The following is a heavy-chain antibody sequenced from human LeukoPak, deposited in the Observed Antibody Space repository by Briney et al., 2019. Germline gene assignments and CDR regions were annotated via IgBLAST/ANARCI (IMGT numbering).Heavy chain of an antibody. Sequence: GGSLRLSCAASGFTFSTYGMHWVRQAPGKGLEWVAIIWYDGGNKNYADSVKGRFTISRDNSKNTLFLQMNSLRAEDTAVYYCARDMFDNYYGMDVWGPGTTVTVSS. CDR2: IWYDGGNK. D-gene: IGHD3-10*02. J-gene: IGHJ6*02. CDR1: GFTFSTYG. CDR3: ARDMFDNYYGMDV. V-gene: IGHV3-33*01.